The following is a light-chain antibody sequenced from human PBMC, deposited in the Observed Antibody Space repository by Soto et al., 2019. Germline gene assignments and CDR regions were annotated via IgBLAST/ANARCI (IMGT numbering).Light chain of an antibody. V-gene: IGKV1-17*03. Sequence: DIQMTQSPSAMSASVGDGVTITCRASQGISNYLAWFQQHPGKVPKRLIYFASSLQSGVPSRFSGSGSGKQFPLTIRRLEPEDFATYYLLTYSSYPWTFRQGTKV. CDR3: LTYSSYPWT. J-gene: IGKJ1*01. CDR1: QGISNY. CDR2: FAS.